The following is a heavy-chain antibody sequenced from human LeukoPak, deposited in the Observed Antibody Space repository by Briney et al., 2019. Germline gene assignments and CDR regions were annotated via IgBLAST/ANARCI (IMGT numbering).Heavy chain of an antibody. V-gene: IGHV3-30*18. D-gene: IGHD2-15*01. CDR2: ISYDGSNK. CDR1: EFTFSSYG. Sequence: GGSLRLSCAASEFTFSSYGMHWVRQAPGKGLEGVAVISYDGSNKYYADSVKGRFTISRDNSKNTLYLQMNSLKAEDTAVYYCAKDWAGGAAATDYFDHWGQGTLVTVSS. CDR3: AKDWAGGAAATDYFDH. J-gene: IGHJ4*02.